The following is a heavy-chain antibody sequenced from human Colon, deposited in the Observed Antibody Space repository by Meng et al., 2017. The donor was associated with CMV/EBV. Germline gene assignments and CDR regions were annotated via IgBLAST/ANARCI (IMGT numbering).Heavy chain of an antibody. J-gene: IGHJ4*02. CDR1: GFIFSSYS. CDR2: ISYDGSNK. CDR3: ATHEY. Sequence: GESLKISCVASGFIFSSYSMHWVRQAPGKGLEWVAVISYDGSNKYYADSVKGRFTISRDNPRNTLYVQMNSLRAEDTAVYYCATHEYWGQGTLVTVSS. V-gene: IGHV3-30-3*01.